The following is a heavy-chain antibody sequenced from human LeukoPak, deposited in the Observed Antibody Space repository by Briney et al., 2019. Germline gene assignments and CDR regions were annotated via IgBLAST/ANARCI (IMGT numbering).Heavy chain of an antibody. CDR3: ARDGHGYSGYDFRYFDY. J-gene: IGHJ4*02. Sequence: SVKVSCKASGGTFRSYAINWVRQASGQGLEWMGGIIPIFDTANNAQKFQGRVTITADKSTSTAYMELSSLTSEDTAVYYCARDGHGYSGYDFRYFDYWGQGTLVTVSS. CDR1: GGTFRSYA. D-gene: IGHD5-12*01. CDR2: IIPIFDTA. V-gene: IGHV1-69*06.